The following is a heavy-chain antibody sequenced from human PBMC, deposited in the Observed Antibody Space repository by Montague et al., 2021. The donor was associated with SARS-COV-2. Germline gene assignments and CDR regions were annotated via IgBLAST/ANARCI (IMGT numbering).Heavy chain of an antibody. CDR3: AREIAAAAYGWNWLDP. V-gene: IGHV3-53*04. CDR1: GFTGSSNY. D-gene: IGHD6-13*01. J-gene: IGHJ5*02. CDR2: IYSGFST. Sequence: SLRLSCAASGFTGSSNYMSCVRQAPGKGLEWVSVIYSGFSTYYSDAVKGLFTISRHNSKNTLYLHMNSLRAEDTAVYYCAREIAAAAYGWNWLDPWGQGTLVTVSS.